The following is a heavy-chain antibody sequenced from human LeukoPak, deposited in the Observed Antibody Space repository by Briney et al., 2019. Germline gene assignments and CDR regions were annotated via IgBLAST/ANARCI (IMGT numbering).Heavy chain of an antibody. D-gene: IGHD6-6*01. CDR2: INDSGST. CDR1: GGSLSGYY. V-gene: IGHV4-34*01. CDR3: ARDWAYSSSSGGWFDP. J-gene: IGHJ5*02. Sequence: SETLSLTCAVYGGSLSGYYWSWIRQSPGKGLEWIGEINDSGSTNYNPSLKSRVSISVDTSEKQFSLKLTSVTAADTAVYYCARDWAYSSSSGGWFDPWGQGTLVTVSS.